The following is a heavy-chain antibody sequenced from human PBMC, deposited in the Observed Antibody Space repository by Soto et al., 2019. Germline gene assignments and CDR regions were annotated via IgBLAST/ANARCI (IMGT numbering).Heavy chain of an antibody. V-gene: IGHV4-31*03. CDR1: GVSISSGGYY. Sequence: SETLFLTCPVSGVSISSGGYYWSWIRQQPGKGLEWIGYIYYSGSTYYNPSLKSRVTISVDTSKNQFSLKLSSVTAADTAVYYCAREVRGYSYDCYSDYWGQGTLVTVSS. J-gene: IGHJ4*02. D-gene: IGHD5-18*01. CDR2: IYYSGST. CDR3: AREVRGYSYDCYSDY.